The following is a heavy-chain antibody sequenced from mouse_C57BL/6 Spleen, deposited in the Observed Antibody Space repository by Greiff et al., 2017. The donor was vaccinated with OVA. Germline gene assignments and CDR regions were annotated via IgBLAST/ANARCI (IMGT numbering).Heavy chain of an antibody. CDR3: AREGYYSNRGAMDY. D-gene: IGHD2-5*01. CDR2: IYPGDGDT. V-gene: IGHV1-82*01. CDR1: GYAFSSSW. Sequence: QVQLKESGPELVKPGASVKISCKASGYAFSSSWMNWVKQRPGKGLEWIGRIYPGDGDTNYNGKFKGKATLTADKSSSTAYMQLSSLTSEDSAVYFCAREGYYSNRGAMDYWGQGTSVTVSS. J-gene: IGHJ4*01.